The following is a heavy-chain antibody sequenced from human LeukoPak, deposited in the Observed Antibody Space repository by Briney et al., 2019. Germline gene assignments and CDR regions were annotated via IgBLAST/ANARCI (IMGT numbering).Heavy chain of an antibody. CDR1: GYTFTSYY. J-gene: IGHJ5*02. Sequence: GASVTVSCKASGYTFTSYYIHWVRQAPGRSLEWMGRINAGNGDAKYSQNFHDRITITRDTSASTVYMELTSLRSEDTAVYYCGKSAPSGFDPWGQGTLVTVSS. CDR2: INAGNGDA. CDR3: GKSAPSGFDP. V-gene: IGHV1-3*01.